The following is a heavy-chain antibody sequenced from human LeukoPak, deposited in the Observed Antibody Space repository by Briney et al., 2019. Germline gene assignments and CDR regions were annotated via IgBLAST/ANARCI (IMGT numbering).Heavy chain of an antibody. CDR1: GYSYNNYW. V-gene: IGHV5-51*01. J-gene: IGHJ5*02. D-gene: IGHD4-11*01. CDR2: YYPGASDT. Sequence: GESLKPSCQGPGYSYNNYWIGWVRQMPGKGMEWEGMYYPGASDTRYSASFQGQVTISADKSISTAYLQWSSLKATDTAMYYSARRVDYSNFNWFDPWGQGTLVTDSS. CDR3: ARRVDYSNFNWFDP.